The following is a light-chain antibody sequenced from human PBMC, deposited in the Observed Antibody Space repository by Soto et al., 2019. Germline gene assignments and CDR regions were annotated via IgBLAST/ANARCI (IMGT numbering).Light chain of an antibody. J-gene: IGKJ1*01. CDR1: QSVSSS. CDR3: QQRYSWLRV. Sequence: FVVTQSPDTLSLSPGETATLSCRASQSVSSSVAWYQHKPGQSPRLVVYSGYKRSPGVPARFSGSGSGTDFTLTISSLESDDFAIYYCQQRYSWLRVFGPGTKVE. V-gene: IGKV3-11*01. CDR2: SGY.